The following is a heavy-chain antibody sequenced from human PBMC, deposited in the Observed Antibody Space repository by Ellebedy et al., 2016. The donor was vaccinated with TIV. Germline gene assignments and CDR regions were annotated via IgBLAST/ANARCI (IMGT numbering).Heavy chain of an antibody. Sequence: GESLKISXAASGFTFSSYAMSWVRQAPRKGLEWVSAISGSGGSTYYADSVKGRFTISRDNSKNTLYLQMNSLRAEDTAVYYCAKGQDFWSGLHAFDIWGQGTMVTVSS. CDR2: ISGSGGST. CDR1: GFTFSSYA. J-gene: IGHJ3*02. CDR3: AKGQDFWSGLHAFDI. D-gene: IGHD3-3*01. V-gene: IGHV3-23*01.